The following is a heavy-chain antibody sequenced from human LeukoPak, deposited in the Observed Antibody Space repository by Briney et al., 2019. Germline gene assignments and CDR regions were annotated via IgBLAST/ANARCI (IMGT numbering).Heavy chain of an antibody. Sequence: GAPVKVSCKASGYTFTGYYIHWVRQAPGQGLEWMGWINPNSGGRNYAQKFQGRVTMTRDRSINTAYMDLRSLTYDDTAVYYCARDKPAEAALDFWGQGTLVTVSS. CDR2: INPNSGGR. J-gene: IGHJ4*02. CDR1: GYTFTGYY. V-gene: IGHV1-2*02. CDR3: ARDKPAEAALDF.